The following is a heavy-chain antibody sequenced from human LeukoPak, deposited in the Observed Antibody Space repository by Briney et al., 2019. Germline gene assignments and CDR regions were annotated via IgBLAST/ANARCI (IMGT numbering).Heavy chain of an antibody. CDR3: AKDLGRSSMIAGY. CDR1: GFTFSSYG. CDR2: IRYDGSNK. J-gene: IGHJ4*02. Sequence: PGGSLRLSCAASGFTFSSYGMHWVRQAPGKGLEWVAFIRYDGSNKYYADSVKGRFTISRDNSKNTLYLQMNSLRAEDTAVYYCAKDLGRSSMIAGYWGQGTLVTVSS. V-gene: IGHV3-30*02. D-gene: IGHD3-22*01.